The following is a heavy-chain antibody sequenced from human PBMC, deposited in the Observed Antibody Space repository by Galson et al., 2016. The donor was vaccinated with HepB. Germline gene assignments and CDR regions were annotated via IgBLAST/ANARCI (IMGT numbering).Heavy chain of an antibody. Sequence: SLRLSCAASEFTLRSYWIHWVRQAPGQGLVWVSRIDTDGSRTMYADSVKGRFTISRDNAKNTVYLQMNDLKVDDTAVYYCARDRLYWNHVGFYYGLDFWGQGTTVTVSS. J-gene: IGHJ6*02. V-gene: IGHV3-74*03. CDR3: ARDRLYWNHVGFYYGLDF. CDR2: IDTDGSRT. CDR1: EFTLRSYW. D-gene: IGHD1-1*01.